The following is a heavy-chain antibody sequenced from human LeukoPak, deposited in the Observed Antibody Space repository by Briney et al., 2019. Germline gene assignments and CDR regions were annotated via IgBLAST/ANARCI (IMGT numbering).Heavy chain of an antibody. J-gene: IGHJ4*02. CDR3: ARHLEAVATDY. D-gene: IGHD6-19*01. V-gene: IGHV4-34*01. Sequence: SETLSLTCAVYGGSFSGYYWSWIRQPPGKGLEWIGEINHSGSTNYNPSLKSRVTISVDTSKNQFSLKLSSVTAADTAVYYCARHLEAVATDYWGQGTLVTVSS. CDR2: INHSGST. CDR1: GGSFSGYY.